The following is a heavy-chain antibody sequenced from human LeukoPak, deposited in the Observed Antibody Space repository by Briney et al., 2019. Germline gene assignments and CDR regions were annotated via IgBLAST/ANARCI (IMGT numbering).Heavy chain of an antibody. CDR1: GFTFSSYS. CDR3: ARGFGAAVGDWFDP. V-gene: IGHV3-21*01. D-gene: IGHD6-13*01. Sequence: GGSLRLSCAASGFTFSSYSMNWVRQAPGKGLEWVSSISSSSSYIYYADSVKGRFTISRDNAKNSLYLRMNSLRAEDTAVYYCARGFGAAVGDWFDPWGQGTLVTVSS. CDR2: ISSSSSYI. J-gene: IGHJ5*02.